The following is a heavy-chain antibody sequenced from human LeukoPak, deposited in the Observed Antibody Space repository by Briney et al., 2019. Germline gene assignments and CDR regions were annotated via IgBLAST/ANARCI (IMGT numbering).Heavy chain of an antibody. J-gene: IGHJ4*02. CDR1: GGSISSYY. CDR3: ARDVGGYSYGLYYFDY. D-gene: IGHD5-18*01. CDR2: IYNSGST. V-gene: IGHV4-59*01. Sequence: SETLSLTCAVSGGSISSYYWSWIRQPPGKGLEWIGYIYNSGSTNYNPSLKSRVTISVDTSKNQFSLKLCSVTAADTAVYYCARDVGGYSYGLYYFDYWGQGTLVTVSS.